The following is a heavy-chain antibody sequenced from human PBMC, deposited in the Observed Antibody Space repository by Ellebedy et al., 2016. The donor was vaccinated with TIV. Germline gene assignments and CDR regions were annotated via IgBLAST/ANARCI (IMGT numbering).Heavy chain of an antibody. CDR2: IYYSGST. J-gene: IGHJ6*03. D-gene: IGHD3-3*01. CDR1: GGSISSYY. V-gene: IGHV4-59*01. CDR3: ARASDFWSYYYMDV. Sequence: SETLSLXXTVSGGSISSYYWSWIRQPPGKGLEWIGYIYYSGSTNYNPSLKSRVTISVDTSKNQFSLKLSSVTAADTAVYYCARASDFWSYYYMDVWGKGTTVTVSS.